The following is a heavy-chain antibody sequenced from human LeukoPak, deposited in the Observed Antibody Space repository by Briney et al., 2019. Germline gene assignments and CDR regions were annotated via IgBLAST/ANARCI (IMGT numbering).Heavy chain of an antibody. CDR1: GFNFSSYS. J-gene: IGHJ3*02. CDR3: ARDPFSSSWYGAFDI. Sequence: PGGSLRLSCAASGFNFSSYSMNWVRQAPGKGLEWASSISSSGNYIYYADSVKGRFAISRDNAKNSLYLQMNSLRAEDTAVYYCARDPFSSSWYGAFDIWGQGTMVTVSS. D-gene: IGHD6-13*01. CDR2: ISSSGNYI. V-gene: IGHV3-21*01.